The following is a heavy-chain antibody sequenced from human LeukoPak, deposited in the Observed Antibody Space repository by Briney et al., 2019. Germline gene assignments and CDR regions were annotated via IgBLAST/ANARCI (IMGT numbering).Heavy chain of an antibody. V-gene: IGHV3-23*01. Sequence: PGGSLRLSCAASGFTFSSYAMSWVCQAPGKGLEWVSGLSGSGGSTYYADSVKGRFTISRDNSKNTLYLQMNSLRAEDTAVYYCAKSPGYYDSSGYYERTHYYYYYMDVWGKGTTVTVSS. CDR1: GFTFSSYA. CDR3: AKSPGYYDSSGYYERTHYYYYYMDV. CDR2: LSGSGGST. D-gene: IGHD3-22*01. J-gene: IGHJ6*03.